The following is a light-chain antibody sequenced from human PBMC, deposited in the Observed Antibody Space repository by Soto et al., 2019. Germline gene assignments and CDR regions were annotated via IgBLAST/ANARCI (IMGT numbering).Light chain of an antibody. CDR2: DNN. CDR3: GTWDTSLGAVV. Sequence: QSVLTQPPSVSAAPGQKVTISCSGSSSNIGNRYVSWYQQVTGTAPKLLIYDNNQRPSGIPDRFSGSKSGTSATLDITGLQTGDEADYYCGTWDTSLGAVVFGGGTQLTV. CDR1: SSNIGNRY. J-gene: IGLJ2*01. V-gene: IGLV1-51*01.